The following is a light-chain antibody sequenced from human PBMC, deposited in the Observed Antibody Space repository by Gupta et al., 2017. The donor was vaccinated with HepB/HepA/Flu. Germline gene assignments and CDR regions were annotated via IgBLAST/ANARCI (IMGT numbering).Light chain of an antibody. V-gene: IGKV3-20*01. CDR3: QHYRTSIL. J-gene: IGKJ3*01. Sequence: EIVLTQSPGTLSLSPGDRATLCCRGSQSLTSSYVAWYQQSPGQAPRLIIYGASPRATGIPDRFSGSGAVTEFTLTSSRREADDGAVYYWQHYRTSILFGHGTKVDIK. CDR2: GAS. CDR1: QSLTSSY.